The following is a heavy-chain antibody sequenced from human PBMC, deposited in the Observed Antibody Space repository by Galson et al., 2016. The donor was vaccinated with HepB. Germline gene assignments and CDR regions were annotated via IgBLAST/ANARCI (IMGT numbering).Heavy chain of an antibody. V-gene: IGHV3-30-3*01. CDR1: GFTFSNYA. D-gene: IGHD1-26*01. Sequence: SLRLSCAVSGFTFSNYAMHWVRQAPGKGLEWVAVTDGTNKYYVDSVKGRFTISRDDSKSTLYLQMDRLRAEDTAVYYCATDPIVGVPDYFDYWGQGTLVTVSS. J-gene: IGHJ4*02. CDR2: TDGTNK. CDR3: ATDPIVGVPDYFDY.